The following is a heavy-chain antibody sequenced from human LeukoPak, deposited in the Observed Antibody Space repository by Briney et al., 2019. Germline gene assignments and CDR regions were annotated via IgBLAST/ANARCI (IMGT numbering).Heavy chain of an antibody. CDR1: GFTFSTYA. V-gene: IGHV3-23*01. CDR2: ITGSGGST. D-gene: IGHD2-2*01. Sequence: GGSLRLSCAASGFTFSTYAMSWVRQAPGKWLEWVSVITGSGGSTYYADSVKGRFTISRDNAKNSLYLQMNSLRAEDTAVYYCARDVRYCSSTSCPLEGWGQGTLVTVSS. CDR3: ARDVRYCSSTSCPLEG. J-gene: IGHJ4*02.